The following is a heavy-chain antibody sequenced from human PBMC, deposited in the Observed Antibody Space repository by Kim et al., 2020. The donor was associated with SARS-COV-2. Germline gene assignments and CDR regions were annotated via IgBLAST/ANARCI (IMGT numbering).Heavy chain of an antibody. CDR3: ATGRLGHTYYYDSSGYYKRGFDY. J-gene: IGHJ4*02. CDR1: GYTLTELS. V-gene: IGHV1-24*01. Sequence: ASVKVSCKVSGYTLTELSMHWVRQAPGKGLEWMGGFDPEDGETIYAQKFQGRVTMTEDTSTDTAYMELSSLRSEDTAVYYCATGRLGHTYYYDSSGYYKRGFDYWGQGTLVTVSS. D-gene: IGHD3-22*01. CDR2: FDPEDGET.